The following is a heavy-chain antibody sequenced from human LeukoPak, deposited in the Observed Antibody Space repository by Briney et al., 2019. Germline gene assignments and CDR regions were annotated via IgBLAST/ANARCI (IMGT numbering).Heavy chain of an antibody. CDR1: GYTFTSCD. V-gene: IGHV1-8*01. CDR2: MNPNSGNT. D-gene: IGHD5-12*01. Sequence: GASVKVSCKASGYTFTSCDINWVRQATGQGLEWMGWMNPNSGNTGYAQKFQGRVTMTRNTSISTAYMELSSLRSEDTAVYYCARGHDYGYYFDYWGQGTLVTVSS. J-gene: IGHJ4*02. CDR3: ARGHDYGYYFDY.